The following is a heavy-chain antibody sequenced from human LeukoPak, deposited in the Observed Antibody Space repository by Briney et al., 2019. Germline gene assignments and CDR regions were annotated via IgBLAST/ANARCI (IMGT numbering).Heavy chain of an antibody. CDR2: IKQDGSEK. D-gene: IGHD3-3*01. CDR3: ARARGITIFGVVSYYFDY. V-gene: IGHV3-7*01. Sequence: GGSLRLSCAASGFTVSSYWMSWVRQAPGKGLEWVANIKQDGSEKYYVDSVKGRFTISRDNAKNSLYLQMNSLRAEDTAVYYCARARGITIFGVVSYYFDYWGQGTLVTVSS. J-gene: IGHJ4*02. CDR1: GFTVSSYW.